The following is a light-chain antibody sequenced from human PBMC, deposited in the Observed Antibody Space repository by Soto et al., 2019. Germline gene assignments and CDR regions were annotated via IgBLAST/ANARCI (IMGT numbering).Light chain of an antibody. J-gene: IGKJ1*01. V-gene: IGKV3-20*01. CDR1: QSVYNNY. Sequence: EIVLTQSPGTLSLSPGDRATLSCRASQSVYNNYLAWYRQKPGQAPRLLIYRTSSRATGIPDTFSGSGSGTDFTLTISRLEPEDFAVYYCQQYGSSPRTFGQGTKVEIK. CDR2: RTS. CDR3: QQYGSSPRT.